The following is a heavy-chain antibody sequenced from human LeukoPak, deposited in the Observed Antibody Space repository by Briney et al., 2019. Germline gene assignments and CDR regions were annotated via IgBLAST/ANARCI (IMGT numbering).Heavy chain of an antibody. CDR2: INPNSGGT. Sequence: GASVKVSCKASGYTFTGYYMQWVRQAPGQGLEWVGWINPNSGGTNYAQKFQGRVTMTRDTSISTAYMELSRLRSDDTAVYYCARVGTTGSAFDIWGQGTMVTVSS. V-gene: IGHV1-2*02. CDR3: ARVGTTGSAFDI. J-gene: IGHJ3*02. CDR1: GYTFTGYY. D-gene: IGHD1-7*01.